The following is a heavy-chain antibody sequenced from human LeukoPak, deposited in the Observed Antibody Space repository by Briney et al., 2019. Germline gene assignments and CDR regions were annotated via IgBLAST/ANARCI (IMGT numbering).Heavy chain of an antibody. J-gene: IGHJ3*02. CDR1: GFTFSSYE. Sequence: GGSLRLSCAASGFTFSSYEMNWVRQAPGKGLEWVSYISSSGSTIYYADSVKGRFTISRDNAKNSLYLQMNSLRAEDTAVYYCARIDKTETRTTVVTPSAFDIWGQGTMVTVSS. CDR2: ISSSGSTI. D-gene: IGHD4-23*01. V-gene: IGHV3-48*03. CDR3: ARIDKTETRTTVVTPSAFDI.